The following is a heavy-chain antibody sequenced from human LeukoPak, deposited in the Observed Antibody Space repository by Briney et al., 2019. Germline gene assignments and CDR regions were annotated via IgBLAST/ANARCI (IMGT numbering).Heavy chain of an antibody. V-gene: IGHV1-18*04. CDR1: GYTFTSYG. D-gene: IGHD1-26*01. Sequence: ASVKVSCKASGYTFTSYGISWVRQAPGQGLEWVAWNSAYNSNKNSAEKFQGRVTMTIDTSTSTAYMELRSLKSDDTAVYYCVRHIKPAGPWDGMDVWGQGTTVIVSS. J-gene: IGHJ6*02. CDR2: NSAYNSNK. CDR3: VRHIKPAGPWDGMDV.